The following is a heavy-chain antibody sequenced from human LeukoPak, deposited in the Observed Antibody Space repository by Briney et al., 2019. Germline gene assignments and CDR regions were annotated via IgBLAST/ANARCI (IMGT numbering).Heavy chain of an antibody. Sequence: SETLSLTCTVSGYSISSGYYWGWIRQPPGKGLEWIGSIYHSGSTYYSPSLKSRVTISADRSRNQFSLKLTSVTAADTAMYYCARGVSGTGDYWGQGTLVTVSS. CDR2: IYHSGST. V-gene: IGHV4-38-2*02. J-gene: IGHJ4*02. CDR1: GYSISSGYY. CDR3: ARGVSGTGDY. D-gene: IGHD1-1*01.